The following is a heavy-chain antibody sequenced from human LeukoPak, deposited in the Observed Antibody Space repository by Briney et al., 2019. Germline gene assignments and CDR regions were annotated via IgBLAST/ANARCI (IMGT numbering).Heavy chain of an antibody. CDR1: GFTFSSYS. V-gene: IGHV3-21*01. J-gene: IGHJ6*02. CDR3: AAISGSYINYYGMDV. D-gene: IGHD3-10*01. CDR2: ISSSSSYI. Sequence: PGGSLRLSCAASGFTFSSYSMNWVRQAPGKGLEWVSSISSSSSYIYYADSVKGRFTISRDNAKNSLYLQMNSLRAEDTAVYYCAAISGSYINYYGMDVWGQGTTVTVSS.